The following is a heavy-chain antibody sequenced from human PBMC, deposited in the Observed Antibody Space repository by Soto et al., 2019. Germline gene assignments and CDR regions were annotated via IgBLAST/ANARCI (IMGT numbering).Heavy chain of an antibody. V-gene: IGHV3-21*01. Sequence: GGSLRLSCAASGFTFSSYSMNWVRQAPGKGLEWVSSISSSSSYIYYADSVKGRFTISRDNAKNSLYLQMNSLRAEDTAVYYCASGTIFGVVTTYFDYWGQGTLVTVSS. CDR3: ASGTIFGVVTTYFDY. CDR2: ISSSSSYI. CDR1: GFTFSSYS. J-gene: IGHJ4*02. D-gene: IGHD3-3*01.